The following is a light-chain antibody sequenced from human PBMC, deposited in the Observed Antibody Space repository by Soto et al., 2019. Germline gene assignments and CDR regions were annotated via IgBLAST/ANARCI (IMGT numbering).Light chain of an antibody. J-gene: IGKJ2*01. CDR1: QTVGTF. Sequence: EIVLTQSPATLSLSPRERATLSCSASQTVGTFLAWYQQKPCQAPRLVIYDASKRATGIPARFSGTGSGTDFALTISSMEPAGFAVDYCHHRTYWPRTFGPGTKLDIK. CDR3: HHRTYWPRT. CDR2: DAS. V-gene: IGKV3-11*01.